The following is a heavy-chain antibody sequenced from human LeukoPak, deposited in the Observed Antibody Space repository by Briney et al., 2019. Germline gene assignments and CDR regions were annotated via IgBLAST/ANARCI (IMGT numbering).Heavy chain of an antibody. J-gene: IGHJ6*04. CDR1: GYIFTHDY. V-gene: IGHV1-2*02. D-gene: IGHD2-8*02. CDR2: INPDNGDT. Sequence: ASVKVSCKASGYIFTHDYIHWVRQPPGQGLEWMGWINPDNGDTKYAQNFQGRVTLTRDTATTTVYMELSGLSYDDTAKYYCARDFFTGFGMDVWGNGTTVITSS. CDR3: ARDFFTGFGMDV.